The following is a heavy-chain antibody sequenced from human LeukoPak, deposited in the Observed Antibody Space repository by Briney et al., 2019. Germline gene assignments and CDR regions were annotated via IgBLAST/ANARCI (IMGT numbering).Heavy chain of an antibody. J-gene: IGHJ4*02. CDR3: AKRHLGYSLDY. D-gene: IGHD7-27*01. CDR1: GFTFSSYA. CDR2: ISSNGGST. V-gene: IGHV3-64*04. Sequence: GGSLRLSCSASGFTFSSYAMHWVRQAPGKGLEYVSAISSNGGSTYYADSVKGRFTISRDNANNSLYLKMNSLRAGDTAIYYCAKRHLGYSLDYWGEGTLVTVSS.